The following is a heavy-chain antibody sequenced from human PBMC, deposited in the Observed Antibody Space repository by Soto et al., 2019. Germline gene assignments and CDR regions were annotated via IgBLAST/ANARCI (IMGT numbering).Heavy chain of an antibody. J-gene: IGHJ4*02. V-gene: IGHV3-33*01. Sequence: SGGSLRLSCAASGFTFSSYGMHWVRQAPGKGLEWVAVIWYDGSNKYYADSVKGRFTISRDNSKNTLYLQMNSLRAEDTAVYYCARERDYYYDSSGYGHWGQGTLVTVSS. CDR2: IWYDGSNK. D-gene: IGHD3-22*01. CDR3: ARERDYYYDSSGYGH. CDR1: GFTFSSYG.